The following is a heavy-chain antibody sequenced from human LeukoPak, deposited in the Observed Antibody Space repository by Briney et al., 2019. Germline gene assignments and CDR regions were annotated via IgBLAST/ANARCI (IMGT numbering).Heavy chain of an antibody. Sequence: SVKVSCKASGGTFSSYAISWVRQAPGQGLEWMGGIIPIFGTANYAQKFQGRVTITADESTSTAYMELSSLRSEDTAVYYCARVLVGIAAAGFDYWGQGTLVTVSS. V-gene: IGHV1-69*13. CDR3: ARVLVGIAAAGFDY. CDR2: IIPIFGTA. D-gene: IGHD6-13*01. CDR1: GGTFSSYA. J-gene: IGHJ4*02.